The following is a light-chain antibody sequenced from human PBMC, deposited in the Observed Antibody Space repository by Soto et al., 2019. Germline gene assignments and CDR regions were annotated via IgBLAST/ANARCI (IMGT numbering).Light chain of an antibody. V-gene: IGKV3-11*01. CDR3: QQRYAWPPLT. CDR1: QNVHSY. Sequence: EVVLTQYPATLSLSPGERATLSCRASQNVHSYLAWYQQKPGQAPSLLIYDASNRATGIPARFSASGSGTDFTLTITSLEPEDFAVYYCQQRYAWPPLTFGGGTKVEIK. J-gene: IGKJ4*01. CDR2: DAS.